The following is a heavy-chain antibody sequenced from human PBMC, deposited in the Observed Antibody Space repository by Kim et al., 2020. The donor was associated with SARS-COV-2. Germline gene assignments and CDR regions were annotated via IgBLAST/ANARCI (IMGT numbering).Heavy chain of an antibody. CDR2: ISAYNGNT. CDR3: ARADLGYSYGPGAFDI. V-gene: IGHV1-18*01. J-gene: IGHJ3*02. Sequence: ASVKVSCKASGYTFTSYGISWVRQAPGQGLEWMGWISAYNGNTNYAQKLQGRVTMTTDTSTSTAYMELRSLRSDDTAVYYCARADLGYSYGPGAFDIWGQGTMVTVAS. D-gene: IGHD5-18*01. CDR1: GYTFTSYG.